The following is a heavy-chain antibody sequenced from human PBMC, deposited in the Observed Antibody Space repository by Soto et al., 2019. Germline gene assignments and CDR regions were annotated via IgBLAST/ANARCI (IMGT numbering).Heavy chain of an antibody. D-gene: IGHD3-3*01. J-gene: IGHJ6*02. V-gene: IGHV4-4*02. CDR1: GGSISSSNW. CDR3: ARASSVLRFLEWSPLYGMDV. Sequence: SETLSLTCAVSGGSISSSNWWSWVRQPPGKRLEWIGEIYHSGSTNYNPSLKSRVTISVDKSKNQFSLKLSSVTAADTAVYYCARASSVLRFLEWSPLYGMDVWGQGTTVTVSS. CDR2: IYHSGST.